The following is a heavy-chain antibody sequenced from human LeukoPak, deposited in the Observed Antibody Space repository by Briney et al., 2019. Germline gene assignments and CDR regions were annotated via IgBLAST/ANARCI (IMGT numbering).Heavy chain of an antibody. CDR1: GFTFSSYP. V-gene: IGHV3-64*04. J-gene: IGHJ4*02. CDR2: ISDNGGST. Sequence: PGGSLRLSCSASGFTFSSYPMHWVRQAPGKGLEYVSAISDNGGSTYYADSVKGRFTISRDNSKNTLYLQMNSLRADDTAVYYCARDLDGPENYWGQGTLVTVSS. D-gene: IGHD3-3*01. CDR3: ARDLDGPENY.